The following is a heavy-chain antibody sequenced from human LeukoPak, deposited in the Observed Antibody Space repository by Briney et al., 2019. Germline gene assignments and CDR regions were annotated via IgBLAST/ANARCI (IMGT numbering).Heavy chain of an antibody. Sequence: PGRSLRLSCAASGFTFSSYGMHWVRQAPGKGLEWVAVIWYDGSNKYYADSVKGRFTISRDNSKNTLYLQMNSLRAEDTAVYYCAKDPRKSAVADDYWGQGALVTVSS. J-gene: IGHJ4*02. V-gene: IGHV3-33*06. CDR3: AKDPRKSAVADDY. CDR2: IWYDGSNK. CDR1: GFTFSSYG. D-gene: IGHD6-19*01.